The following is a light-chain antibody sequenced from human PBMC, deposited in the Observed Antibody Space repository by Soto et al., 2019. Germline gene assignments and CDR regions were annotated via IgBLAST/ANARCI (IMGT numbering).Light chain of an antibody. CDR3: SSYTSSSTWM. Sequence: SVLTQPASVSGSPGQSITISCTGTSSDVGDCNCVSWYQQHPGKAPKLMIYEVSNRPSGVSNRFSSSKSGNTASLTISGLQAEDEADYYCSSYTSSSTWMFGGGTKVTVL. J-gene: IGLJ3*02. CDR1: SSDVGDCNC. V-gene: IGLV2-14*01. CDR2: EVS.